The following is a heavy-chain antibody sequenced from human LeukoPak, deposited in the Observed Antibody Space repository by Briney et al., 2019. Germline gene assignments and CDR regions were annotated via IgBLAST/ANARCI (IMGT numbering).Heavy chain of an antibody. D-gene: IGHD2-21*01. J-gene: IGHJ6*02. CDR2: ILSKNDREKT. V-gene: IGHV3-15*01. Sequence: PGGSLRLSCAASGFTFSNAWMSWVRQAPGKGLEWVGRILSKNDREKTDYAAPVKGRFTISRDDSKNTLYLQMNSLKTEDTAVYYCTREELDELWRARAYYYYGMDVWGQGTTVTVS. CDR3: TREELDELWRARAYYYYGMDV. CDR1: GFTFSNAW.